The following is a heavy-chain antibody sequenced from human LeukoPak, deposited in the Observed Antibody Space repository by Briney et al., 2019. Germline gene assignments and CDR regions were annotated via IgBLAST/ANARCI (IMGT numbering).Heavy chain of an antibody. CDR2: IYYSGST. D-gene: IGHD3-22*01. J-gene: IGHJ3*02. Sequence: PSETLSLTCTVSGGSISSYYWSWIRQPPGKGLEWIGYIYYSGSTNYNPSLKSRVTISVDTSKNQFSLKLSSVTAADTAVYYCARERAYYDSTNPRAFDIWGQGTMVTVSS. CDR1: GGSISSYY. CDR3: ARERAYYDSTNPRAFDI. V-gene: IGHV4-59*12.